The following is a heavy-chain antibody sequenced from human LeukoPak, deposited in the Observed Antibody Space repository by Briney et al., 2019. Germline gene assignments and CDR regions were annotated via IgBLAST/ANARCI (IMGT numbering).Heavy chain of an antibody. CDR3: ARDFYGSGSHRYFDL. CDR2: IYSGGTT. D-gene: IGHD3-10*01. Sequence: GGSLRLSCAASGFTFSRYDMSWVRQAPGKGLEWVSVIYSGGTTHYADSVRGRFTISRDNSKNTLYLQMNSLRAEDTAVYYCARDFYGSGSHRYFDLWGRGTLVTVSS. J-gene: IGHJ2*01. V-gene: IGHV3-53*01. CDR1: GFTFSRYD.